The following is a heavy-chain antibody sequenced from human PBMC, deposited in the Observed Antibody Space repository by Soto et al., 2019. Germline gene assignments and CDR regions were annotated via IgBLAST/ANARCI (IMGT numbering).Heavy chain of an antibody. J-gene: IGHJ3*02. V-gene: IGHV3-30*18. CDR2: ISYDGSNK. CDR3: AKPSGSYYLTPTTADDAFDI. CDR1: GFTFSSYG. Sequence: GGSLRLSCAASGFTFSSYGMNWVRQAPGKGLEWVAVISYDGSNKYYADSVKGRFTISRDNSKNTLYLQMNSLRAEDTVVYYCAKPSGSYYLTPTTADDAFDIWGQGTMVTVSS. D-gene: IGHD1-26*01.